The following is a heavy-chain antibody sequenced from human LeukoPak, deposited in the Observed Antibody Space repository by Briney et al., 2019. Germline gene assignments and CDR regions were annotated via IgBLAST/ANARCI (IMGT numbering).Heavy chain of an antibody. J-gene: IGHJ4*02. V-gene: IGHV3-33*01. Sequence: GGSLRLSCAASGFTFSSYGMHWVRQAPGKGLEWVAVIWYDGSNKYYADSVKGRFTISRDNSKNTLYLQMNSLRAEDTAVYYCARGQMWSGYYLSFDYWGQGTLVTVSS. CDR3: ARGQMWSGYYLSFDY. D-gene: IGHD3-3*01. CDR1: GFTFSSYG. CDR2: IWYDGSNK.